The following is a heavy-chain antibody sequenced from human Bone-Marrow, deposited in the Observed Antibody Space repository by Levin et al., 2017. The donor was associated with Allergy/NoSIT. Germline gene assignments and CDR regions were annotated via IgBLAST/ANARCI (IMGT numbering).Heavy chain of an antibody. J-gene: IGHJ4*02. CDR2: IYHSGST. Sequence: SQTLLLTCTVSGDSVSSGSSYWNWIRQPPGKGLEWIGYIYHSGSTDYNPSLKSRVTMSVDTSRNQFSLKLSSVTAADTAIYYCARGASRYSAYDFDYWGQGTLVTVSS. D-gene: IGHD5-12*01. V-gene: IGHV4-61*01. CDR3: ARGASRYSAYDFDY. CDR1: GDSVSSGSSY.